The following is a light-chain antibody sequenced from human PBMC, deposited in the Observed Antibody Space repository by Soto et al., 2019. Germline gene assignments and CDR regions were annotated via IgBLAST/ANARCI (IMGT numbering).Light chain of an antibody. CDR1: SSNIGSNT. Sequence: QSVLTQPPSASGTPGQRVTISCSGSSSNIGSNTVNWYQKLPGTAPKLLIYSYNQRPSGVPDRFSGSKSGTSASLAVSGLQSEDEADYYCAAWDDSLSAYVFGTGTKVTVL. J-gene: IGLJ1*01. CDR2: SYN. CDR3: AAWDDSLSAYV. V-gene: IGLV1-44*01.